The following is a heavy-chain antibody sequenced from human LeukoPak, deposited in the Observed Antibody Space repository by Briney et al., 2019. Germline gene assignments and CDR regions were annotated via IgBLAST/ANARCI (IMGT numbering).Heavy chain of an antibody. CDR1: GGSISSSSYY. CDR3: ARDLSGWHRGDPMDV. Sequence: PSETLSLTCTVSGGSISSSSYYWGWIRQPPGKGLEWIGSIYYSGSTYYNPSLKSRVTISVDTSKNQFSLKLSSVTAADTAVYYCARDLSGWHRGDPMDVWGQGTTVTVSS. J-gene: IGHJ6*02. CDR2: IYYSGST. V-gene: IGHV4-39*07. D-gene: IGHD6-19*01.